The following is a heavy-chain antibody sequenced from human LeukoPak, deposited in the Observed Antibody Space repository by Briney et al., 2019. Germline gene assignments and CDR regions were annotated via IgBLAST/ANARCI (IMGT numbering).Heavy chain of an antibody. CDR3: TLRTDY. J-gene: IGHJ4*02. Sequence: GGSLRLSCGGSGFTFSRYAMTWVRQVPGQGLEWVAIISGSGADTHYAGSVKGRFTVSRDNSKNTVYLQMNSLRVEDTALYYCTLRTDYWGQGTRVTVSS. CDR2: ISGSGADT. V-gene: IGHV3-23*01. CDR1: GFTFSRYA.